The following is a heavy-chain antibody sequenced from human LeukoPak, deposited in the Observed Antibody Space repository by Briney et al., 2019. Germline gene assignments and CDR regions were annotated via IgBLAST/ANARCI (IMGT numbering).Heavy chain of an antibody. CDR2: IKQDGSEK. D-gene: IGHD5/OR15-5a*01. CDR1: GFTFSDYW. CDR3: ARDVFYAFDI. J-gene: IGHJ3*02. V-gene: IGHV3-7*01. Sequence: GGSLRLSCAASGFTFSDYWMNWVRQAPGKGLEWVANIKQDGSEKYYVDSVKGRFTISRDNAKNSLYLQMNSLRDEDTALYYCARDVFYAFDIWGLGTVVTVSS.